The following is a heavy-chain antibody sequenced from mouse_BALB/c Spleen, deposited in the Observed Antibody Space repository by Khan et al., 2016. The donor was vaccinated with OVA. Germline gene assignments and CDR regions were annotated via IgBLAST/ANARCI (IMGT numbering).Heavy chain of an antibody. J-gene: IGHJ2*01. D-gene: IGHD3-1*01. CDR3: ARKSTRASY. Sequence: QVQLKESGAELVKPGASVKMSCKASGYTFTSYTMHWVKQSPGQGLEWIGYINPSSGYTKYNQKFKDKATLTADKSSSTAYMQLISLTSEDSAVYYCARKSTRASYWGQGTTLTVSS. CDR2: INPSSGYT. CDR1: GYTFTSYT. V-gene: IGHV1-4*01.